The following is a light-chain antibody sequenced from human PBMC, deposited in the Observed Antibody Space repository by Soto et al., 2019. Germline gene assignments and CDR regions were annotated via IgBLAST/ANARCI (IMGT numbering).Light chain of an antibody. V-gene: IGKV1-39*01. CDR2: AAS. J-gene: IGKJ1*01. CDR3: HQTYIAPWA. CDR1: LSIINF. Sequence: DIQVTPSPSSLSASVGDIFTITCRSSLSIINFLNWYQHKPGKAPNLLIFAASTLQSGVPSRFSGSGSGTDFTLTITSLQPEDFATYYCHQTYIAPWACGQGTKGDIK.